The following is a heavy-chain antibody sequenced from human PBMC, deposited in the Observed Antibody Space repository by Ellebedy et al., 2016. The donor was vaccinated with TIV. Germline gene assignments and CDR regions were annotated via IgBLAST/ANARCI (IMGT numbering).Heavy chain of an antibody. CDR3: ARSGRQKGYGDYEGY. V-gene: IGHV3-30-3*01. CDR2: ISYDGSNK. CDR1: GFTFSSYA. D-gene: IGHD4-17*01. Sequence: GESLKISCAASGFTFSSYAMHWVRQAPGKGLEWVAVISYDGSNKYYADSVKGRFTISRDNSKNTLYLQMNSLRAEDTAVYYCARSGRQKGYGDYEGYWGQGTLVTVSS. J-gene: IGHJ4*02.